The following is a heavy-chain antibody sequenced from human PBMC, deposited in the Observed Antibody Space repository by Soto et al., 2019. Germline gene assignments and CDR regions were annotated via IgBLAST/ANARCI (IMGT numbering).Heavy chain of an antibody. CDR1: GFTFGASA. D-gene: IGHD3-3*01. V-gene: IGHV3-73*01. J-gene: IGHJ6*02. CDR2: IGSKGETYAT. CDR3: TRHDSNYDFWSGSPPRYGMDV. Sequence: GGSLRLSCAASGFTFGASALQWVRQASGKGLEWLGRIGSKGETYATTYAASVKGRFTISRDDSKNTAYLQMNSLKTEDTAVYYCTRHDSNYDFWSGSPPRYGMDVWGQGTTVTVSS.